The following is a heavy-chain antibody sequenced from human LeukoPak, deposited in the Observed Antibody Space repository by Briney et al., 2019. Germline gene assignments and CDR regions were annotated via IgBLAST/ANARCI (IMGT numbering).Heavy chain of an antibody. CDR3: ARVRVAAGTTFFDY. J-gene: IGHJ4*02. D-gene: IGHD6-13*01. CDR1: GFTFSSYS. V-gene: IGHV3-21*04. Sequence: GGSLRLSCAASGFTFSSYSMNWVRQAPGKGLEWVSSISSSSSYIYYADSVKGRFTISRDNAKNSLYLQMNSLRAEDTAVYYCARVRVAAGTTFFDYWGQGTLVTVSS. CDR2: ISSSSSYI.